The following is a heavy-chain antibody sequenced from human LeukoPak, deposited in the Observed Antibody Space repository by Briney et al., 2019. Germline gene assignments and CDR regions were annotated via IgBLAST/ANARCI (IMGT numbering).Heavy chain of an antibody. CDR1: GGSISSYY. CDR3: ARGAMVRGVIIDYYYGMDV. CDR2: IYYSGST. V-gene: IGHV4-59*08. Sequence: SETLSLTCTVSGGSISSYYWSWIRQPPGKGLEWIGYIYYSGSTNYNPSLKSRVTIPVDTSKNQFSLKLSSVTAADTAVYYCARGAMVRGVIIDYYYGMDVWGQGTTVTVSS. D-gene: IGHD3-10*01. J-gene: IGHJ6*02.